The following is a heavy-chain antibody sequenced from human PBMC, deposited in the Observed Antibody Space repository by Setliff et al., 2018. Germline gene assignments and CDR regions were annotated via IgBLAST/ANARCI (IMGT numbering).Heavy chain of an antibody. D-gene: IGHD3-3*01. Sequence: GGSLRLSCAASGFTFSDSWMSWVRQVPGKGLEWVAYIRSKADGGTADYTASVKGRFIISRDDSKNMLYLQMSSLRTEDTAVYYCVKVSGRFDAGFDSWGQGTLVTVSS. CDR1: GFTFSDSW. V-gene: IGHV3-15*01. CDR3: VKVSGRFDAGFDS. J-gene: IGHJ4*02. CDR2: IRSKADGGTA.